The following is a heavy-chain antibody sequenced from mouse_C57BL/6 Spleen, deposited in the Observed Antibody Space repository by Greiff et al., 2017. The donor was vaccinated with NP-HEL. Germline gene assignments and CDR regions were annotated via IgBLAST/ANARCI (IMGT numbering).Heavy chain of an antibody. V-gene: IGHV1-66*01. Sequence: VQLQQSGPELVKPGASVKISCKASGYSFTSYYIPWVKQRPGQGLEWIGWIYPGSGNTKYNEKFKGKATLTADTSSSTAYMQLSSLTSEDSAVYYCARSYDYDWFAYWGQGTLVTVSA. CDR2: IYPGSGNT. D-gene: IGHD2-4*01. J-gene: IGHJ3*01. CDR1: GYSFTSYY. CDR3: ARSYDYDWFAY.